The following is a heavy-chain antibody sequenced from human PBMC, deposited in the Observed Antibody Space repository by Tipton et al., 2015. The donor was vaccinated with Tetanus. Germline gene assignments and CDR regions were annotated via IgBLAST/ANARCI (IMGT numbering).Heavy chain of an antibody. CDR1: GYTFTSYG. D-gene: IGHD3-22*01. CDR2: ISAYNRNT. J-gene: IGHJ3*02. V-gene: IGHV1-18*04. Sequence: QMQLVQSGAEVKKPGASVKVSCQASGYTFTSYGISWVRQAPGQGLEWMGWISAYNRNTNYAQKLQGRVTMTTDTSTSTAYMERRSLRSDDTAVYYCARPDYYDSSGDAFDIWGQGTMVTVSS. CDR3: ARPDYYDSSGDAFDI.